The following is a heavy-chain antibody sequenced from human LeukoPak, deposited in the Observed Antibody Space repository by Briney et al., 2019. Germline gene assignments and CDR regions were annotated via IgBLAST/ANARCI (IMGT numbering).Heavy chain of an antibody. CDR3: ARDSVEVRGVIIPYYFDY. CDR2: ISYDGSNK. V-gene: IGHV3-30-3*01. D-gene: IGHD3-10*01. Sequence: GGSLRLSCAASGFTFSSYAMHWVRQAPGKGLEWVAVISYDGSNKYYADSVMGRFTISRDNSKNTLYLQMNSLRAEDTAVYYCARDSVEVRGVIIPYYFDYWGQGTLVTVSS. CDR1: GFTFSSYA. J-gene: IGHJ4*02.